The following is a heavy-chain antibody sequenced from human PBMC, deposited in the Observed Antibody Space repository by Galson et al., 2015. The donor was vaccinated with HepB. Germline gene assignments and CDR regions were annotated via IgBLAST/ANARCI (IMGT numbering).Heavy chain of an antibody. V-gene: IGHV3-53*04. Sequence: AASGFTVSSNYMSWVRQAPGKGLEWVSIIYSGTSTYYADPVRGRFTISRHNFKNTLYLQMNSLRAEDTAVYYCARGPRYYYDSSGPGYFDYWGQGTLVTVSS. CDR1: GFTVSSNY. D-gene: IGHD3-22*01. CDR2: IYSGTST. CDR3: ARGPRYYYDSSGPGYFDY. J-gene: IGHJ4*02.